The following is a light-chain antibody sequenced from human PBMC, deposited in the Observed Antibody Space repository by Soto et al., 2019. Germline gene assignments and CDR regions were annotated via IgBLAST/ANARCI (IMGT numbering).Light chain of an antibody. J-gene: IGLJ1*01. CDR2: DVT. V-gene: IGLV2-14*03. CDR3: TSFTSGSTPYV. CDR1: SSDVGGYNY. Sequence: QSVLTRPASVSGSPGQSITISCAGTSSDVGGYNYVSWYQQLPGKAPQLVIYDVTHRPSGVSDRFSGSRSGNTASLTISGLQAEDEADYYCTSFTSGSTPYVLGTGTKVTVL.